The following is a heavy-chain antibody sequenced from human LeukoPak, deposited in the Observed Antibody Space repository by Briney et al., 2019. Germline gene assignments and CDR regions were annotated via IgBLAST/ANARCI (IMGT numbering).Heavy chain of an antibody. V-gene: IGHV3-30*03. CDR3: ARETRVRWTDY. Sequence: GGSLRLSCVASGFTFSSYGMHWVRQAPGKGLEWVAVISYDGSNKYYADSVKGRFTISRDNSKNTLYLQMNSLRAEDTAVYYCARETRVRWTDYWGQGILVTVSS. CDR2: ISYDGSNK. CDR1: GFTFSSYG. D-gene: IGHD5-24*01. J-gene: IGHJ4*02.